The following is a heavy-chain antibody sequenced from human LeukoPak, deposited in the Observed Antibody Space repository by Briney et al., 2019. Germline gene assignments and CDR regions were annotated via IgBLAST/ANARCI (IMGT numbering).Heavy chain of an antibody. J-gene: IGHJ4*02. CDR2: IKQDGSQK. CDR3: ARDVSGTGGKDY. D-gene: IGHD1-1*01. CDR1: RFTFSSYW. V-gene: IGHV3-7*01. Sequence: GGSLRLSCAASRFTFSSYWMNWVRQAPGKGLEWVANIKQDGSQKYYVDSVKGRFTISRDNAKNSLYLQMNSLRAEDTAVYYCARDVSGTGGKDYWGQGTLVTVSS.